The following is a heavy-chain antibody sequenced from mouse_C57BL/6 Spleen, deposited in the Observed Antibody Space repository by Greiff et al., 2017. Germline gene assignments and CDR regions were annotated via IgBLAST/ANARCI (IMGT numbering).Heavy chain of an antibody. CDR1: GFTFSDYG. Sequence: EVKLMESGGGLVKPGGSLKLSCAASGFTFSDYGMHWVRQAPEKGLEWVAYISSGSSTIYYAATVKGRFTISRDNAKNTLFLQMTSLRSEDTAMYYCARGDYGSRHFDVWGTGTTVTVSS. V-gene: IGHV5-17*01. J-gene: IGHJ1*03. D-gene: IGHD1-1*01. CDR2: ISSGSSTI. CDR3: ARGDYGSRHFDV.